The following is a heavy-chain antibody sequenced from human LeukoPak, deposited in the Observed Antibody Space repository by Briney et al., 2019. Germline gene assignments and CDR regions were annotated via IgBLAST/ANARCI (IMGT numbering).Heavy chain of an antibody. CDR3: ARGPKWLPFDY. CDR1: GGSISSHY. V-gene: IGHV4-59*11. D-gene: IGHD5-12*01. Sequence: PSETLSLTCTVSGGSISSHYWSWIRQPPEKGLEWIGYIYYSGSTNYNPSLKSRVTISVDTSKNQFSLKLSSVTAADTAVYYCARGPKWLPFDYWGQGTLVTVSS. J-gene: IGHJ4*02. CDR2: IYYSGST.